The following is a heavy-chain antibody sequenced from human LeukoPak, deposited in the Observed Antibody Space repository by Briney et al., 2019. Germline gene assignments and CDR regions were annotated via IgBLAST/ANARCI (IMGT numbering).Heavy chain of an antibody. V-gene: IGHV3-7*01. CDR3: ARRRFDSSGYTDY. D-gene: IGHD3-22*01. J-gene: IGHJ4*02. Sequence: GGSLRLSCAASGFTFSFSNYWMSRVRQAPGKGLEWVANIKQDGSEKYYVDSVKGRFTISRDNAKNSLYLQMNSLRAEDTAVYYCARRRFDSSGYTDYWGQGTLVTVS. CDR2: IKQDGSEK. CDR1: GFTFSFSNYW.